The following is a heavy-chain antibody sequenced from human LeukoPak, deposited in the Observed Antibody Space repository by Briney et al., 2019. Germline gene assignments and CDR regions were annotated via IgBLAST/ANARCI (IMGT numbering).Heavy chain of an antibody. CDR1: GYTFTSCD. V-gene: IGHV1-18*01. D-gene: IGHD1-14*01. CDR2: ISGYNCNT. J-gene: IGHJ6*02. CDR3: PRDHKRRQTEYTYYGMYV. Sequence: VKVSCKASGYTFTSCDISWVRQAPGQGLEWMGWISGYNCNTNYAQTLQGRLTMTTDTSTSTAYIELRSLRSDDTAVYYCPRDHKRRQTEYTYYGMYVWGQGTTVTVSS.